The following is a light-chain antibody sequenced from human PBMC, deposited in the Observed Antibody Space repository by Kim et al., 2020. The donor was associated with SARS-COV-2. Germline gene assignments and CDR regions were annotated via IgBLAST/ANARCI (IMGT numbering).Light chain of an antibody. V-gene: IGLV3-19*01. CDR2: GRN. CDR3: KSRDSSGNVV. Sequence: VAWGQTVRITCQGDSLRSYYASWYQQKPGQAPVLVIYGRNNRPSGIPDRFSGSTSGNTASLTITGAQAEDEADYYCKSRDSSGNVVFGGGTQLTVL. CDR1: SLRSYY. J-gene: IGLJ2*01.